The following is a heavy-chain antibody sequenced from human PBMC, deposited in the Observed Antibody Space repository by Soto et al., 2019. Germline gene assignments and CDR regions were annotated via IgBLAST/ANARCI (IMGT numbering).Heavy chain of an antibody. Sequence: EVQLVESGGGLVHPGGSLRLSCAASGFTFSHYWMSWVRQAPGKGLEWVANIKEDGSEKYYVDSVMGRFTISSDNAKNSLYLQMNSVSVECTARYYWARDAVWGQGTLVTVSS. V-gene: IGHV3-7*01. CDR2: IKEDGSEK. CDR3: ARDAV. J-gene: IGHJ4*02. CDR1: GFTFSHYW.